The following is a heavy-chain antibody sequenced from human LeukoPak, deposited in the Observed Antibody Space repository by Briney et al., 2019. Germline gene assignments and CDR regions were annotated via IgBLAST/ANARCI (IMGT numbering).Heavy chain of an antibody. CDR1: GFTFSSYA. D-gene: IGHD6-13*01. Sequence: GGSLRLSCAASGFTFSSYAMHWVRQAPGKGLEWVSVIYSGGSTYYADSVKGRFTISRDNSKNTLYLQMNSLRAEDTAVYYCARDTRPTSGYSSSWGQGTLVTVSS. J-gene: IGHJ4*02. CDR2: IYSGGST. CDR3: ARDTRPTSGYSSS. V-gene: IGHV3-66*01.